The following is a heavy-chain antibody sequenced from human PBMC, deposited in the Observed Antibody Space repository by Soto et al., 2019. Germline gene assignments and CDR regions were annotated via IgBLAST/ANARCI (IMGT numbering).Heavy chain of an antibody. D-gene: IGHD3-16*02. CDR3: ARGHSPYDHIWGSSRSLDY. J-gene: IGHJ4*02. CDR2: TSGYNGIT. CDR1: GYTFASYG. Sequence: QVHLVQSGGEMRKPGPSVKVSCKASGYTFASYGITWVRQAPGQGLEGWGWTSGYNGITTYAQPLQGRVTITTATTTSTAYMELRSRRSDDTAVYYCARGHSPYDHIWGSSRSLDYWGQGTLVTVSS. V-gene: IGHV1-18*01.